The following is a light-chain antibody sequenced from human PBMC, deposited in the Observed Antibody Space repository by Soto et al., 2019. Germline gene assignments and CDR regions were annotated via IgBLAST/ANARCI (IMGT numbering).Light chain of an antibody. V-gene: IGKV3-15*01. CDR3: QQFDSWPPIT. CDR2: GAS. CDR1: QTISTH. J-gene: IGKJ2*01. Sequence: EVELTQSPVTLSVSGGARATLSCRSSQTISTHLAWYQQKPGQAPRLLIYGASTRATAVPARFSGSGSGTDFTLTISRVQSEDAAVYYCQQFDSWPPITFGQGTKLEIK.